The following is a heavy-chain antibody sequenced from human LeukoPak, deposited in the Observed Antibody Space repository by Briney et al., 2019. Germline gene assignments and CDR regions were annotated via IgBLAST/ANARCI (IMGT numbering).Heavy chain of an antibody. D-gene: IGHD2-21*02. CDR3: ASVSANNVDC. V-gene: IGHV3-23*01. Sequence: PGGSLRPSCQSTGFTFSRYAMGWVRQAPGKGLEWVSAISGSGGSTYYADSVKGRFTISRDNSKNTLYLQMNSLRAEDTAVDYCASVSANNVDCGGQGTLVTVSS. J-gene: IGHJ4*02. CDR1: GFTFSRYA. CDR2: ISGSGGST.